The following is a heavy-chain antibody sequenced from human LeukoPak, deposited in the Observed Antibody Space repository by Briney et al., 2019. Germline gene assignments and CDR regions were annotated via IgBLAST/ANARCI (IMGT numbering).Heavy chain of an antibody. CDR3: AKDLIQPGHYLDY. Sequence: GGSLRFSCAASGFTFSTYDMSWVRQAPGKGLEWVSVISGSSAGTNYADSVKGRFTISRDNSKNTLYLQMNSLRAEDTALYYCAKDLIQPGHYLDYWGQGALVTVSS. V-gene: IGHV3-23*01. CDR1: GFTFSTYD. D-gene: IGHD2-2*01. CDR2: ISGSSAGT. J-gene: IGHJ4*02.